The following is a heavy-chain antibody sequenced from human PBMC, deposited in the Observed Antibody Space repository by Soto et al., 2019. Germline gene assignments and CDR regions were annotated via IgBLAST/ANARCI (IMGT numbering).Heavy chain of an antibody. CDR3: ADPSRYCTSSNCD. CDR2: IGTGAST. D-gene: IGHD2-2*01. CDR1: GFTFSSYS. V-gene: IGHV3-23*01. J-gene: IGHJ4*02. Sequence: DVRLLESGGGLVQPGGSLRLSCAASGFTFSSYSMSWVRPAPGKGLEWVSTIGTGASTYYGDSVRGRFTISRDNSRNTLYLQMNSLRAEDTAVYYCADPSRYCTSSNCDWGQGTLVTVSS.